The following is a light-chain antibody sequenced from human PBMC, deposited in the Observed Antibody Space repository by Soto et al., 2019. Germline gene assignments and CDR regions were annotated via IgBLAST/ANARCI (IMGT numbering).Light chain of an antibody. CDR3: AAWDDSLNGHV. CDR2: TTN. CDR1: SSNIGTSS. J-gene: IGLJ1*01. V-gene: IGLV1-44*01. Sequence: QSALTQPPSASGTTGQRVTISCSGSSSNIGTSSVHWFQQLPGTAPKLLISTTNQRPSGVPERFSGSKSGTSASLAISGLQSEDEADYYCAAWDDSLNGHVFGTGTKVTVL.